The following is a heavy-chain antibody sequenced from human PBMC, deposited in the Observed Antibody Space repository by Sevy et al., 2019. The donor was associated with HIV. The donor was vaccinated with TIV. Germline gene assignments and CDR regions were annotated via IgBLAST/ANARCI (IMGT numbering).Heavy chain of an antibody. CDR1: GYMFIAYF. D-gene: IGHD3-22*01. CDR3: ARVLHYDSSAYYFDY. V-gene: IGHV1-2*06. CDR2: INPNSGDK. Sequence: ASVKVSCKGSGYMFIAYFIHWVRQAPGQGLEWMGRINPNSGDKNYAQKFQGRVTMTRDTSINTAYMELSRLRSDDTAVYSCARVLHYDSSAYYFDYWGQGTLVTVSS. J-gene: IGHJ4*02.